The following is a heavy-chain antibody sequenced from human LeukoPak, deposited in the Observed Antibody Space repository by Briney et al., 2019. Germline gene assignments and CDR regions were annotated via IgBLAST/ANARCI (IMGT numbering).Heavy chain of an antibody. CDR1: GGSLSSSNYY. Sequence: PSETLSLTCTVSGGSLSSSNYYWGWIRQPPGKGLEWIGTIYYSGSTYYNPSLKSRVTISVDTSKNQFSLKLSSVAAADTAVYYCARDGREYPGGFDYWGQGTLVTVSS. CDR2: IYYSGST. J-gene: IGHJ4*02. D-gene: IGHD1-26*01. CDR3: ARDGREYPGGFDY. V-gene: IGHV4-39*07.